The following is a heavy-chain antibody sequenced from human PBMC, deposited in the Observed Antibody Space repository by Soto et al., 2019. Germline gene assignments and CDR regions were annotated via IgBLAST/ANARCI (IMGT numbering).Heavy chain of an antibody. D-gene: IGHD3-3*01. J-gene: IGHJ4*02. V-gene: IGHV3-30*14. CDR2: ISYDGSNK. CDR3: ARMIFGRNVYYFDY. Sequence: GGSLRLSCAASGFTFSSYTMHWVRQAPGKGLEWVAVISYDGSNKFYNTSLKTRPTISKDTSKNQVVLTMTDMDPVDTATYYCARMIFGRNVYYFDYWGRGTLVTVSS. CDR1: GFTFSSYT.